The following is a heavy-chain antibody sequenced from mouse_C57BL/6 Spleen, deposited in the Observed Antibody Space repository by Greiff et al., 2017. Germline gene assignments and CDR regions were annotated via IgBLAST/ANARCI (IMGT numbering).Heavy chain of an antibody. CDR1: GYTFTSYW. J-gene: IGHJ2*01. CDR3: ARGSSGYFDY. V-gene: IGHV1-64*01. D-gene: IGHD3-2*02. CDR2: IHPNSGST. Sequence: QVQLQQSGAELVKPGASVQLSCKASGYTFTSYWMHWVKQRPGQGLEWIGMIHPNSGSTKYNEKCKSKATLTVDNSSSTAYKQLSSLTSEDSAVYYCARGSSGYFDYWGQGTTLTVSS.